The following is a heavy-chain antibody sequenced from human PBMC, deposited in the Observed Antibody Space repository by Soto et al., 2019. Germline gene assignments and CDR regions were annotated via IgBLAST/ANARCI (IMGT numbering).Heavy chain of an antibody. D-gene: IGHD2-21*02. CDR3: AKDQTDVTLFDY. CDR2: ISYEGSNT. Sequence: PGGSLRLSCVASGFTFDTYGIHWVRQAPGKGLQWVALISYEGSNTYYADSVRGRFTISRDNSRNTLYLQVNSLRAEDTAVYYCAKDQTDVTLFDYWGQGTLVTVSS. CDR1: GFTFDTYG. V-gene: IGHV3-30-3*02. J-gene: IGHJ4*02.